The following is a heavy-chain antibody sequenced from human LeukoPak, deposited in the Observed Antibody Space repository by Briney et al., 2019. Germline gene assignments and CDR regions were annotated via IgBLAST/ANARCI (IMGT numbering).Heavy chain of an antibody. D-gene: IGHD2-15*01. CDR3: ARDRSVYGAFDI. CDR2: ISSSSTTT. J-gene: IGHJ3*02. CDR1: GFIFSTYS. Sequence: GGSLRLSCAASGFIFSTYSMNWVRQAPGKGLEWVSYISSSSTTTYYADSVKGRFTISRDNARNSLYLQMNSLRDEDTAVYFCARDRSVYGAFDIWGQGTMVTVSS. V-gene: IGHV3-48*02.